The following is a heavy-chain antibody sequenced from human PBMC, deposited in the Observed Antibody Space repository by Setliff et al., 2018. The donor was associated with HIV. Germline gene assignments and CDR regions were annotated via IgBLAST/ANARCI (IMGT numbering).Heavy chain of an antibody. CDR2: IYYSGSA. J-gene: IGHJ4*02. Sequence: PSETLSLTCTVSGGSISSGDYFLSWIRQAPGKGLEWIGCIYYSGSAYYNPSLQRRVTISVDTSKNQFSLKLSSVTAAGTAIYYCARTYSSNWYIDYWGQGTLVTVSS. D-gene: IGHD6-13*01. CDR1: GGSISSGDYF. V-gene: IGHV4-30-4*08. CDR3: ARTYSSNWYIDY.